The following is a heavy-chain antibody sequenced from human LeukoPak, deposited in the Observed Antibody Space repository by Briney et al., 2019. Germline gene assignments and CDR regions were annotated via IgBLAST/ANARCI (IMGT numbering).Heavy chain of an antibody. D-gene: IGHD3-10*01. CDR3: ARDGASGSYYTTVSG. Sequence: PGGSLRLSRAASGFTFDDYGMSWVRQAPGKGLEWVSGINWNGGSTGYADSVKGRFTISRDNAKNSLYLQMNSLRAEDTALYYCARDGASGSYYTTVSGWGQGTLVTVSS. CDR1: GFTFDDYG. CDR2: INWNGGST. J-gene: IGHJ4*02. V-gene: IGHV3-20*04.